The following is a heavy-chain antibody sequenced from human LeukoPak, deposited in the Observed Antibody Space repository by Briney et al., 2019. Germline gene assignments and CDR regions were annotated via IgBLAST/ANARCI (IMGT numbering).Heavy chain of an antibody. V-gene: IGHV3-23*01. CDR2: IRGSGSNT. CDR1: GFTFSSYA. J-gene: IGHJ4*02. Sequence: GGSLRLSCAASGFTFSSYAMDWVRQAPGKGLQWVSTIRGSGSNTYYADSVKGRFTISRDNSKNTLYLRLNSLRAEDTAVYYCAKGCGDSCYSDFDNWGQGALVTVSS. CDR3: AKGCGDSCYSDFDN. D-gene: IGHD2-15*01.